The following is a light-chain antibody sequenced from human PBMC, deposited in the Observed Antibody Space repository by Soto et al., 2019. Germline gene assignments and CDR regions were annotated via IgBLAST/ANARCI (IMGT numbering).Light chain of an antibody. CDR3: QQYGSVPLT. V-gene: IGKV3-20*01. Sequence: EIVLTQSPGTLSLTAGESATLSCRASQSVSTSYLAWYQQKPGQAPRLLIYGASSRATGIPDRFSGSGSGADFTLTISRLEPEDFAVYYCQQYGSVPLTFGGGTKVEIK. CDR2: GAS. CDR1: QSVSTSY. J-gene: IGKJ4*01.